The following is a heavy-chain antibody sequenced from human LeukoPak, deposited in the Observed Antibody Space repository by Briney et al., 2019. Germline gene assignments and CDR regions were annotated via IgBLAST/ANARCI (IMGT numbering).Heavy chain of an antibody. CDR3: ARVTYYYDMDV. Sequence: GGSLRLSCAASGFTFSSYSMNWVRQAPGKGLEWVSYISSSSTTIYYADSVKGRFTISRDNAKNSLYLQMNSLRAEDTAVYYCARVTYYYDMDVWGKGTTVTVSS. J-gene: IGHJ6*03. CDR1: GFTFSSYS. V-gene: IGHV3-48*01. CDR2: ISSSSTTI.